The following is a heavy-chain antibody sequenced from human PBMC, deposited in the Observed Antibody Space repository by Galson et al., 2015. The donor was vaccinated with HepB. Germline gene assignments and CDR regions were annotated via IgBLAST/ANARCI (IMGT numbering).Heavy chain of an antibody. Sequence: SVKVSCKASGGTFSSYAISWVRRAPGQGLEWMGGIIPIFGTANYAQKFQGRVTITADESTSTAYMELSSLRSEDTAVYYCARDLIRGRDYYDSSGYSLIYFDYWGQGTLVTVSS. CDR3: ARDLIRGRDYYDSSGYSLIYFDY. D-gene: IGHD3-22*01. CDR2: IIPIFGTA. V-gene: IGHV1-69*13. J-gene: IGHJ4*02. CDR1: GGTFSSYA.